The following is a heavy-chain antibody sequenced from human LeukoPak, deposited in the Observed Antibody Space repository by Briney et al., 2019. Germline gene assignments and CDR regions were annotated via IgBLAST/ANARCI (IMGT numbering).Heavy chain of an antibody. CDR2: IYYSGGT. CDR1: GGSISSSSYY. Sequence: SETLSLTCTVSGGSISSSSYYWGWIRQPPGKGLEWIGSIYYSGGTYYNPSLKSRVTISVDTSKNQFSLKLSSVTAADTAVYYCARLGGWHAEAYYMDVWGKGTTVTISS. CDR3: ARLGGWHAEAYYMDV. V-gene: IGHV4-39*01. D-gene: IGHD6-19*01. J-gene: IGHJ6*03.